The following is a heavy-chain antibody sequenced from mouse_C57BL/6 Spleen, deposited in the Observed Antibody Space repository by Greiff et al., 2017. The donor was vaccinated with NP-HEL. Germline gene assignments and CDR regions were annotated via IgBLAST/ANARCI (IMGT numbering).Heavy chain of an antibody. CDR1: GFSLTSYG. J-gene: IGHJ4*01. D-gene: IGHD2-5*01. CDR3: ARKATIVTTRNYYYAMDY. V-gene: IGHV2-2*01. CDR2: IWSGGST. Sequence: VQLQQSGPGLVQPSQSLSITCTVSGFSLTSYGVHWVRQSPGKGLEWLGVIWSGGSTDYNAAFISRLSISKDNSKSQVFFKMNSLQADDTAIYYCARKATIVTTRNYYYAMDYWGQGTSVTVSS.